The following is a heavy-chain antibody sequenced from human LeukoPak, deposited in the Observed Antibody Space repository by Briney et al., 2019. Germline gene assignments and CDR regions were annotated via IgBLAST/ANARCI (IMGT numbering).Heavy chain of an antibody. CDR1: GFTFSSYW. D-gene: IGHD6-19*01. Sequence: GGSLRLSCAASGFTFSSYWMHWVRQAPGKGLVWVSRINTDGSSTNYADYVKGRFTISRDNAKNTLYLQMNSLRAEDTAVYYCAREDIAVHDYWGQGTLVTVSS. CDR2: INTDGSST. J-gene: IGHJ4*02. CDR3: AREDIAVHDY. V-gene: IGHV3-74*01.